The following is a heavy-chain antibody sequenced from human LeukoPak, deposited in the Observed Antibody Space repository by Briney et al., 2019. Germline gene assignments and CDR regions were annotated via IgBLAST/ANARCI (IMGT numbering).Heavy chain of an antibody. CDR3: ARDAAYCSGGSCYFPPGY. CDR1: GYTFTSYY. CDR2: INPSGGST. J-gene: IGHJ4*02. Sequence: ASVTVSCTASGYTFTSYYMHWVRQAPGQGLEWMGIINPSGGSTSYAQKFQGRVTMTRDTSTSTVYMELNSLRSEDTAVYYCARDAAYCSGGSCYFPPGYWGQGTLVTVSS. V-gene: IGHV1-46*01. D-gene: IGHD2-15*01.